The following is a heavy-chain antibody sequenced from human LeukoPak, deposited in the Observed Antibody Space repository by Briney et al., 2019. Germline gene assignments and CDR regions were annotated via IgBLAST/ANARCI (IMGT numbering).Heavy chain of an antibody. Sequence: ASVKVSCKASGYTFTGYYMHWVRQAPGQGLEWMGRINPNSGGTNYAQKFQGRVTMTRDTSISTAYMELNRLRSDDTAVYYCARDSLRSGYSYGLVDYFDYWGQGTLVTVSS. CDR3: ARDSLRSGYSYGLVDYFDY. J-gene: IGHJ4*02. D-gene: IGHD5-18*01. CDR2: INPNSGGT. CDR1: GYTFTGYY. V-gene: IGHV1-2*06.